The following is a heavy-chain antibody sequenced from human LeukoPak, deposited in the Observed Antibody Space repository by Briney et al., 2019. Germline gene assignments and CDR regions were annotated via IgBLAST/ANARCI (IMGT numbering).Heavy chain of an antibody. J-gene: IGHJ4*02. V-gene: IGHV1-46*01. D-gene: IGHD6-6*01. CDR1: GYTVTSYY. CDR3: ARDIYPYSSSSVPAGEYDY. Sequence: ASVKVSCKASGYTVTSYYMHWVRQAPGQGLEWMGIINPSGGSTSYAQKFQGRVTMTRDTSTSTVYMELSSLRSEDTAVYYCARDIYPYSSSSVPAGEYDYWGQGTLVTVSS. CDR2: INPSGGST.